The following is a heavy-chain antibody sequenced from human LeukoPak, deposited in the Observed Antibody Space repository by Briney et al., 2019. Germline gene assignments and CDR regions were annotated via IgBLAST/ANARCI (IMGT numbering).Heavy chain of an antibody. CDR1: DGSISSYC. V-gene: IGHV4-59*01. CDR3: ARGQYYDYVWGSYRY. CDR2: IYYSGST. D-gene: IGHD3-16*02. J-gene: IGHJ4*02. Sequence: SETLCLTCTVSDGSISSYCWSWIRQPPGKGLEWIGYIYYSGSTNYNPSLKSRVTISVDTSKNQFSLKLSSVTAADTAVYYCARGQYYDYVWGSYRYWGQGTLVTVSS.